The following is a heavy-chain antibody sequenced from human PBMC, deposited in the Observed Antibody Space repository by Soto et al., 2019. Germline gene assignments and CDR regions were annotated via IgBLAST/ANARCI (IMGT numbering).Heavy chain of an antibody. D-gene: IGHD6-19*01. V-gene: IGHV3-15*01. CDR1: GITLSNVW. CDR2: IKTKSQGGTT. J-gene: IGHJ4*02. CDR3: ADIAVSHTGDY. Sequence: EVQLVESGGGLVKPGESLRLSCAASGITLSNVWMNWVRQAPGKGLEWVARIKTKSQGGTTDYAAPVKGRFTISRDESKNMLYQQMNSLKTEDTGVYYCADIAVSHTGDYWGQGTLVTVSS.